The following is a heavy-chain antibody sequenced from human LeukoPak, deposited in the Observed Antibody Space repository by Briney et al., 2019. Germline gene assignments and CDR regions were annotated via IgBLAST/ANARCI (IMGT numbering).Heavy chain of an antibody. CDR1: GYSITSGYY. J-gene: IGHJ3*02. D-gene: IGHD1-14*01. Sequence: PSETLSLTCGVSGYSITSGYYWGWIRQPPGKGLEWIGSIYHSGNTYYTPSLKSRVSISVDTSKNQFSLKLSSVTAAATAVYYCGRLEGGLPPGAFDIWGQGTLVIVSS. CDR2: IYHSGNT. CDR3: GRLEGGLPPGAFDI. V-gene: IGHV4-38-2*01.